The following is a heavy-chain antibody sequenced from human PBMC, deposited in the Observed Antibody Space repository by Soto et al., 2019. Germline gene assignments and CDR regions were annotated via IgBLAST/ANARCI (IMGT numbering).Heavy chain of an antibody. D-gene: IGHD6-13*01. V-gene: IGHV5-51*01. CDR3: ARSGTRQRLVGLPDY. J-gene: IGHJ4*02. Sequence: GESLKISCKGSGYSFTSYWIGWVRQMPGKGLEWMGIIYPGDSDTRYSPSFQGQVTTSADKSISTAYLQWSSLKASDTAMYYCARSGTRQRLVGLPDYWGQGTLVTVSS. CDR1: GYSFTSYW. CDR2: IYPGDSDT.